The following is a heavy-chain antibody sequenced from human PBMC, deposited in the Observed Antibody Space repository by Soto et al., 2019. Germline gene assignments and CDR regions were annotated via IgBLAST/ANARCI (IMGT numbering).Heavy chain of an antibody. Sequence: PXETLSLTCTVSGGSISSGGYYWSWIRQHPGKGLEWIGYIYYSGSTYYNPSLKSRVTISVDTSKNQFSLKLSSVTAADTAVYYCARGYYDSSGYYDYFDYWGQGTLVTVSS. CDR2: IYYSGST. CDR1: GGSISSGGYY. D-gene: IGHD3-22*01. J-gene: IGHJ4*02. V-gene: IGHV4-31*03. CDR3: ARGYYDSSGYYDYFDY.